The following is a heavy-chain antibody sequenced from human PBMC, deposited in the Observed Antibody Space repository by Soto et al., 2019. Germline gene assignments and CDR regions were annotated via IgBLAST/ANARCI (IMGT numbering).Heavy chain of an antibody. CDR1: GGSISSSSYY. V-gene: IGHV4-39*01. D-gene: IGHD3-16*02. CDR2: IYYSGST. Sequence: PSETLSLTCTVSGGSISSSSYYWGWIRQPPGKGLEWIGSIYYSGSTYYNPSLKSRVTISVDTSKNQFSLKLSSVTAADTAVYYCARLMITFGGVIVNDAFDIWGQGTMVTVSS. CDR3: ARLMITFGGVIVNDAFDI. J-gene: IGHJ3*02.